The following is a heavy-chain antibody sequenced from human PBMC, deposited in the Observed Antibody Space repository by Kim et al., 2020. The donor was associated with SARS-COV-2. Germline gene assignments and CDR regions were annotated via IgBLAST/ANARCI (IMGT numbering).Heavy chain of an antibody. Sequence: NPSLKSRVTIPVDTAKNQFSRKLSSVTAADTAVYYCARGEMIFGVVTYAFDIWGQGTMVTVSS. D-gene: IGHD3-3*01. J-gene: IGHJ3*02. CDR3: ARGEMIFGVVTYAFDI. V-gene: IGHV4-31*02.